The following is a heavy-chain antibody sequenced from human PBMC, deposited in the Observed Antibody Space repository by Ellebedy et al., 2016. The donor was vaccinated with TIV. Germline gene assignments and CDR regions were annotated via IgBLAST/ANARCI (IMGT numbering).Heavy chain of an antibody. V-gene: IGHV1-2*02. CDR3: ARVSRSGGYYFPFDL. D-gene: IGHD3-22*01. Sequence: AASVKVSCKASGYSFTGHYMHWVRQAPGQGLEWMGWINSNSGGINYAQKFQGRVTMTRDTSISTAYMELRRLRSDDTAVYYCARVSRSGGYYFPFDLWGQGTLVTVSS. CDR2: INSNSGGI. CDR1: GYSFTGHY. J-gene: IGHJ4*02.